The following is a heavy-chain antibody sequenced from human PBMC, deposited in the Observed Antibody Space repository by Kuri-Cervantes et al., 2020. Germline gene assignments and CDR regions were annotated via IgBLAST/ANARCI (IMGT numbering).Heavy chain of an antibody. CDR2: ISAYNGNT. D-gene: IGHD3-10*01. CDR1: GYSFSSYG. V-gene: IGHV1-18*01. Sequence: ASVKVSCKASGYSFSSYGISWVRQAPGQGLEWMGWISAYNGNTYYAHKAQGRVTMTTDTSTDTAYMELSRLRSDDTVVYYCARDRGVIPLIDYWGQGTLVTVSS. CDR3: ARDRGVIPLIDY. J-gene: IGHJ4*02.